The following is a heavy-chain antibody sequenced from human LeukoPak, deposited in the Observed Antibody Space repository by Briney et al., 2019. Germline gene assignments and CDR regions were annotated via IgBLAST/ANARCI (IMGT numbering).Heavy chain of an antibody. D-gene: IGHD5-18*01. CDR2: INPNSGGST. CDR3: AREDTRKLFDY. CDR1: GYTFTGYY. J-gene: IGHJ4*02. V-gene: IGHV1-2*02. Sequence: ASVKVSCKASGYTFTGYYMHWVRQAPGQGLEWMGWINPNSGGSTTYAQKFQGRVTLTRDMSTSTDYLELSSLRSEDTAVYYCAREDTRKLFDYWGQGTLVTVSS.